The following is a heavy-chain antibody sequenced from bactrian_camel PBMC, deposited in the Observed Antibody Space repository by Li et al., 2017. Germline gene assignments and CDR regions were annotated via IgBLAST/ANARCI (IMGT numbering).Heavy chain of an antibody. CDR3: AVRKGTGGVYFDRVDVHF. CDR2: INSGGGTT. CDR1: GFTFSSYT. J-gene: IGHJ4*01. Sequence: VQLVESGGGLAQPGGSLRLSCIASGFTFSSYTMSWVRQAPGKGLEWVSAINSGGGTTFYADSVKGRFTMSRDNAQNMVYLQMNSLKPEDTATYYCAVRKGTGGVYFDRVDVHFWGQGTQVTVS. V-gene: IGHV3S40*01. D-gene: IGHD7*01.